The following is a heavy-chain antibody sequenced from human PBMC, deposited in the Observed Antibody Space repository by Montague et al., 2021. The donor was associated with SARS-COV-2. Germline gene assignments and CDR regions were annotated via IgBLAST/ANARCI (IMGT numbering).Heavy chain of an antibody. CDR2: VLYNKGT. CDR1: GVSVTDYY. J-gene: IGHJ4*02. D-gene: IGHD3-9*01. CDR3: VRHTHYDGLNGPPDF. V-gene: IGHV4-59*08. Sequence: SETLSLTCTVSGVSVTDYYWSWIRQPPGKGLEWVGDVLYNKGTNFNPSLKSRVAISVDTSKNQFSLRLTSVTAADTAFYYCVRHTHYDGLNGPPDFWSQGTLVTVSS.